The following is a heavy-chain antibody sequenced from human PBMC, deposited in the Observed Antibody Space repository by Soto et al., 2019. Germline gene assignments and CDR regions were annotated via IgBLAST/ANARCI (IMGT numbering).Heavy chain of an antibody. Sequence: GASVKLSCKASGYTFTSYGISWVRQAPGQGLEWMGWISAYNGNTNYAQKLQGRVTMTTDTFTSTAYMELRSLRSDDTAVYYCARVKWELLGRDYYYGMDVWGQGTTVTVSS. J-gene: IGHJ6*02. CDR3: ARVKWELLGRDYYYGMDV. CDR1: GYTFTSYG. D-gene: IGHD1-26*01. V-gene: IGHV1-18*01. CDR2: ISAYNGNT.